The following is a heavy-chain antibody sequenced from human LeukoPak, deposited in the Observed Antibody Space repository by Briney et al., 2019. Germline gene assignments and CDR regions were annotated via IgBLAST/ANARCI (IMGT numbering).Heavy chain of an antibody. CDR2: ISSSSSTI. J-gene: IGHJ4*02. CDR3: ARASSHFDY. V-gene: IGHV3-48*02. CDR1: GFTFSSYT. Sequence: GALRVSCAASGFTFSSYTMNWVRQAPWKGVEWVSYISSSSSTIYDAVSVKGRFTSSRDNAKNSLYLQMNSLRDEDTAVYYCARASSHFDYWGQGTLVTVSS.